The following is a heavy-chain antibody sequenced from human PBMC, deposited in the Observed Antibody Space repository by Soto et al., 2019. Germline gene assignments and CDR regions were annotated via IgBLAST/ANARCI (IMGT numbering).Heavy chain of an antibody. CDR3: ATVRGGTYQHSLDR. Sequence: QFQLVQSGGEVKKPGASVRVSCKASGYTFTSYGISWVRQAPGQGLEWMGWITGHNGNTNDEEKFQDRVTMTSDTPTTTAYMEMRSLQLEDAAVFYCATVRGGTYQHSLDRCGQGIVVTVSS. V-gene: IGHV1-18*01. D-gene: IGHD1-26*01. J-gene: IGHJ3*01. CDR2: ITGHNGNT. CDR1: GYTFTSYG.